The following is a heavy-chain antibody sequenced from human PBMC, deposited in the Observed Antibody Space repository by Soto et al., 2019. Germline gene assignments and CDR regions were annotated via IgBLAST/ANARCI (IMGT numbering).Heavy chain of an antibody. CDR2: ISSRSSYI. CDR1: GFTFSIYR. V-gene: IGHV3-21*01. CDR3: ARRYHYYDSSGYDRWDAYDI. D-gene: IGHD3-22*01. J-gene: IGHJ3*02. Sequence: EVQLVESGGGLGKPGGSRRLSGAASGFTFSIYRMNWVRQAPGYGLAWVSSISSRSSYIYYADLVKGRFTITRDNAKISLYLQMNSLRTEDTAVYYCARRYHYYDSSGYDRWDAYDIWGPRTMVTVSS.